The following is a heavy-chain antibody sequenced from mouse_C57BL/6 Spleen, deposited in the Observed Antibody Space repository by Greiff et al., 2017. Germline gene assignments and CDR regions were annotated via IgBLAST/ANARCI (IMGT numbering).Heavy chain of an antibody. J-gene: IGHJ4*01. CDR3: ASGGRLRRGFDY. Sequence: QVQLQQSGPELVKPGASVKISCKASGYAFSSSWMNWVKQRPGQGLEWIGRIYPGDGGTNYNGKFKSKATLTADKSSSTAYMQLSSLTSEDSAVXFCASGGRLRRGFDYWGQGTSVTVSS. CDR1: GYAFSSSW. V-gene: IGHV1-82*01. D-gene: IGHD2-4*01. CDR2: IYPGDGGT.